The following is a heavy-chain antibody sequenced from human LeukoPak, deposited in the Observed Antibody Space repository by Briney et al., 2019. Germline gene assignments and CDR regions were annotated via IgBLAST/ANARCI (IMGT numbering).Heavy chain of an antibody. D-gene: IGHD6-13*01. CDR2: IYTSGST. Sequence: PSETLSLTCTVPGGSIYSGSYYWSWIRQPAGNGLEWIGRIYTSGSTNYNPSLKSRVTISVDTSKNQFSLKLSSVTAADTAVYYCASEAAAGGFDYWGQGTLVTVSS. CDR3: ASEAAAGGFDY. CDR1: GGSIYSGSYY. V-gene: IGHV4-61*02. J-gene: IGHJ4*02.